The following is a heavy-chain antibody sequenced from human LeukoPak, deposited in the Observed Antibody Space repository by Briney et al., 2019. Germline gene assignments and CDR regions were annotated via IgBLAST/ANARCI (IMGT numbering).Heavy chain of an antibody. CDR3: ARDQDDYGDPYWYFDL. D-gene: IGHD4-17*01. CDR2: IYYSGST. V-gene: IGHV4-59*01. CDR1: GGSISSYY. Sequence: SETLSLTCTVSGGSISSYYWSWIRQPPGKGLGWIGYIYYSGSTNYNPSLKSRVTISVDTSKNQFSLRLSSVTAADTAVYYCARDQDDYGDPYWYFDLWGRGTLVTVSS. J-gene: IGHJ2*01.